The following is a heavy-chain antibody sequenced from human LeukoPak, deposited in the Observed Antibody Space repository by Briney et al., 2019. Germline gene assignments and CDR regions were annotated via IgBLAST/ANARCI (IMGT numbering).Heavy chain of an antibody. D-gene: IGHD1-26*01. CDR3: TRFFGGSYDY. V-gene: IGHV3-48*04. J-gene: IGHJ4*02. CDR1: GFTFSSYS. Sequence: HPGGSLRLSCAASGFTFSSYSMNWVRQAPGKGLEWVSYISSSSSTIYYADSVKGRFTISRDNAKNSLYLQMNSLRAEDTAVYYCTRFFGGSYDYWGQGTLVTVSS. CDR2: ISSSSSTI.